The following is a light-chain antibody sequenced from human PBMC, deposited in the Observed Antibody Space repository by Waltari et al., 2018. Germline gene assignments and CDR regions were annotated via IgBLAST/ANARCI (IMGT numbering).Light chain of an antibody. CDR1: QSVSSF. CDR2: DAS. J-gene: IGKJ1*01. CDR3: QQRDNWPWT. V-gene: IGKV3-11*01. Sequence: DIVLTQSPATVSLSPGERATLSCRTSQSVSSFVAWDHQKPGQPPRPLIPDASNRAPGISDRITASGSGLDFTLTISSLEPEDVGVYYCQQRDNWPWTFGQGTKVEIK.